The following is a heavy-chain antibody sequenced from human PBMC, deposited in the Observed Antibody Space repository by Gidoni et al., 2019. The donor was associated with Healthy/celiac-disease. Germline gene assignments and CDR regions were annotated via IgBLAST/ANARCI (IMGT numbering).Heavy chain of an antibody. J-gene: IGHJ5*02. CDR1: GGSFSGDY. V-gene: IGHV4-34*01. CDR3: ARGRDIVVVPAAMGQNWFDP. CDR2: INHSGSP. Sequence: QVQLQQWGAGLLKPSETLSLTCAVYGGSFSGDYWSWIRQPPGKGLEWIGEINHSGSPNYNPSLKSRVTISVDTSKNQFSLKLSSVTAADTAVYYCARGRDIVVVPAAMGQNWFDPWGQGTLVTVSS. D-gene: IGHD2-2*01.